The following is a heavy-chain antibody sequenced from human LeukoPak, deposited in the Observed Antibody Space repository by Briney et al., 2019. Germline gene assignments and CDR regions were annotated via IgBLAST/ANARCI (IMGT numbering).Heavy chain of an antibody. D-gene: IGHD3-3*01. J-gene: IGHJ3*02. Sequence: PGGSLRLSCAASGFTLSSYWMHWVRQAEGKGMVWVSRINSDGSSTTYGDSVKGGFTISRYNAKNTLYLQMNSLRAEDTAVYYCARVPEWFPCKVDAFDIWGQGTMVTVSS. CDR1: GFTLSSYW. V-gene: IGHV3-74*01. CDR3: ARVPEWFPCKVDAFDI. CDR2: INSDGSST.